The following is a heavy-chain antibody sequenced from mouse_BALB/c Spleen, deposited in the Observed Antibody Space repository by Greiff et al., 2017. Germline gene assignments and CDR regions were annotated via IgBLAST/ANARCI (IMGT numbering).Heavy chain of an antibody. D-gene: IGHD4-1*01. CDR2: INSNGGST. V-gene: IGHV5-6-3*01. CDR1: GFTFSSYG. Sequence: DVKLVESGGGLVQPGGSLKLSCAASGFTFSSYGMSWVRQTPDKRLELVATINSNGGSTYYPDSVKGRFTISRDNAKNTLYLQMSSLKSEDTAMYYCARDSNWDNFDYWGQGTTLTVSS. CDR3: ARDSNWDNFDY. J-gene: IGHJ2*01.